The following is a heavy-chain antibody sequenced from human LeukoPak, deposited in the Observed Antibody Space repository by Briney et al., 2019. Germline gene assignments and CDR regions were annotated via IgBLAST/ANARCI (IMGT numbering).Heavy chain of an antibody. CDR2: IAYDGSYK. CDR3: ARDHNYAFDN. D-gene: IGHD1-1*01. V-gene: IGHV3-30*04. Sequence: GGSLRLSCAASGFTFSTYTMHWVRQAPGKGLEWVAVIAYDGSYKYYADSVRGRFTFSRDNSKNTLYLQMSSLRGEDTAVYYCARDHNYAFDNWGQGTLVSVAS. J-gene: IGHJ4*02. CDR1: GFTFSTYT.